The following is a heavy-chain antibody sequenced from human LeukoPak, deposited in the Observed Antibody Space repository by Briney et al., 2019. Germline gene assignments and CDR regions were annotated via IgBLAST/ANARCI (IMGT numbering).Heavy chain of an antibody. V-gene: IGHV4-34*01. CDR3: ARLLVSSSGWYDGDYYYYYMDV. Sequence: SETLSLTCAVYGGSFSGYYWSWIRQPPGKGLEWIGEINHSGSTNYNPSLKSRVTISVDTSKNQFSLKLSSVTAADTAVYYCARLLVSSSGWYDGDYYYYYMDVWGKGTTVTISS. CDR2: INHSGST. CDR1: GGSFSGYY. J-gene: IGHJ6*03. D-gene: IGHD6-19*01.